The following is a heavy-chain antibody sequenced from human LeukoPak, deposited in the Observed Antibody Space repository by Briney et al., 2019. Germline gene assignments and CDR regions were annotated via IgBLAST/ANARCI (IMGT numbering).Heavy chain of an antibody. Sequence: SHTVSLTCAISGDSVSSNSAAWNWIRQSPSRGLEWQGRTYYRSKWYNDYAVSMKSRITINPDTSKNQFSLQLNSVTPEDTAVYYCARGRIAYYGMDVWGQGTLVTVSS. CDR2: TYYRSKWYN. V-gene: IGHV6-1*01. CDR1: GDSVSSNSAA. J-gene: IGHJ6*02. CDR3: ARGRIAYYGMDV. D-gene: IGHD2-21*01.